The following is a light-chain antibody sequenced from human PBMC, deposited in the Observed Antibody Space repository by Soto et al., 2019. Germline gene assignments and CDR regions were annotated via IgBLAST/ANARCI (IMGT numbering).Light chain of an antibody. CDR3: QQYHIYSGT. CDR2: AAS. V-gene: IGKV1D-8*03. J-gene: IGKJ1*01. Sequence: VLWMTPSQSLLSASTGNRVPISRRMSQGISSYLAWYQQKPGKAPELLIYAASTLQSGVPSRFSGSGSGTEFTLTINSLQPDDFATYYCQQYHIYSGTFGQGTKVDIK. CDR1: QGISSY.